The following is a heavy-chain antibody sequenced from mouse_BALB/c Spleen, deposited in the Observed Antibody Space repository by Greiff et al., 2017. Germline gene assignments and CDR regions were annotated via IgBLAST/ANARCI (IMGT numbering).Heavy chain of an antibody. CDR2: ILPGSGST. V-gene: IGHV1-9*01. J-gene: IGHJ4*01. CDR1: GYTFSSYW. CDR3: ARVEITTLAMDY. D-gene: IGHD2-4*01. Sequence: QVQLQQSGAELMKPGASVKISCKATGYTFSSYWIEWVKQRPGHGLEWIGEILPGSGSTNYNEKFKGKATFTADTSSNTAYMQLSSLTSEDSAVYYCARVEITTLAMDYWGQGTSVTVSS.